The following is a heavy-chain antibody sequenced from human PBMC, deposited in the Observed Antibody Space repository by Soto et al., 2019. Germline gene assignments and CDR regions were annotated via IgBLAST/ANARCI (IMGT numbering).Heavy chain of an antibody. V-gene: IGHV3-23*01. CDR2: ITDNGANT. J-gene: IGHJ4*02. D-gene: IGHD2-21*01. Sequence: GGSLRLSCAASGFPFSEFAMSWVRQAPGKGLEWVSGITDNGANTYYADSVKGRFTISRDNSKNTLYLEMNSLRAEDAAIYHCSRDQRPGCREGCFCIGVVFWGQGTPVTVSS. CDR3: SRDQRPGCREGCFCIGVVF. CDR1: GFPFSEFA.